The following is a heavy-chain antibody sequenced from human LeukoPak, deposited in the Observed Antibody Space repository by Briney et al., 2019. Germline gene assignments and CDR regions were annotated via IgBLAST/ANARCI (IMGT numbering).Heavy chain of an antibody. J-gene: IGHJ6*02. V-gene: IGHV3-7*03. CDR3: AKDRGGPAAILYGMDV. D-gene: IGHD2-2*01. CDR2: IKQDGSEK. CDR1: GFTFSSYW. Sequence: PGGSLRLSCAASGFTFSSYWMSWVRQAPGKGLEWVANIKQDGSEKYYVDSVKGRFTISRDNAKNSLYLQMNSLRAEDTAVYYCAKDRGGPAAILYGMDVWGQGTTVTVSS.